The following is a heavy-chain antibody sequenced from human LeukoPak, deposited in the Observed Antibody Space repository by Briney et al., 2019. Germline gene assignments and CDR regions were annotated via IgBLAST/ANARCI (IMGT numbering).Heavy chain of an antibody. J-gene: IGHJ4*02. CDR2: IIPIFGTA. CDR1: GGTFSSYA. Sequence: SVKVSCKASGGTFSSYAISWVRQAPEQGLEWMGRIIPIFGTANYAQKFQGRVTITTDESTSTAYMELSSLRSEDTAVYYCARGRRGATAPIDYWGQGTLVTVSS. CDR3: ARGRRGATAPIDY. D-gene: IGHD1-26*01. V-gene: IGHV1-69*05.